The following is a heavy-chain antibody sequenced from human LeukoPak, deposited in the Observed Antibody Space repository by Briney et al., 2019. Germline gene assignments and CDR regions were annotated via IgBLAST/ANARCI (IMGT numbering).Heavy chain of an antibody. CDR3: TTDFFQGYSGS. CDR2: IKTTTVGGTT. D-gene: IGHD5-12*01. Sequence: GGSLRLSCAASGFTFSNVWITWVRQAPGKGLECVGRIKTTTVGGTTDYAASVKGRFTISRDDSKNMVYLQMKSLQTEDTAVYYCTTDFFQGYSGSWGQGTLVTVSS. CDR1: GFTFSNVW. J-gene: IGHJ1*01. V-gene: IGHV3-15*01.